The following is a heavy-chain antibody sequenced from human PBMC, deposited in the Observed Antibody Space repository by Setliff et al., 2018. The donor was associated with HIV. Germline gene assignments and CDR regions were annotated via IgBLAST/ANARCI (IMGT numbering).Heavy chain of an antibody. Sequence: SETLSLTCAVSGGSITSSNWWSWVRQPPGKGLEWIGEIYHSGSTNYNPSLKSRVTISVDKSKSQFSLKLNSVTAADTAVYYCGGNGYYSIDYWGQGTLVTVS. J-gene: IGHJ4*02. CDR3: GGNGYYSIDY. CDR2: IYHSGST. V-gene: IGHV4-4*02. CDR1: GGSITSSNW. D-gene: IGHD3-22*01.